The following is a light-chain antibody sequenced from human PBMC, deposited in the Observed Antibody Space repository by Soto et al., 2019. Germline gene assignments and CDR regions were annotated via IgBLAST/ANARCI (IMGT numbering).Light chain of an antibody. V-gene: IGKV3-15*01. J-gene: IGKJ5*01. Sequence: EIVMTQSPATLSVSPGESATLSCRASQSVSSNLGWYQQKPGQAPRLLIYGASTRATGIPARFSGSGSGTEFTLTISSLKSEDLALYYCQQYNNWPPITFGQGTRLEIK. CDR1: QSVSSN. CDR3: QQYNNWPPIT. CDR2: GAS.